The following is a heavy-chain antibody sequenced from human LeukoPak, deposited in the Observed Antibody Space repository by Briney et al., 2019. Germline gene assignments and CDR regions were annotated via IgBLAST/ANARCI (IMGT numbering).Heavy chain of an antibody. CDR1: GFSFSSYS. Sequence: GGSLRLSCAASGFSFSSYSMNWVRQAPGKGLEWVSYISGSGNAKHYTDSVKGRFTISRDNAKNALHLQMNSLRAEDTAVYFCARDYVYAFDYWGQGTLVTVSS. V-gene: IGHV3-48*01. CDR3: ARDYVYAFDY. J-gene: IGHJ4*02. CDR2: ISGSGNAK. D-gene: IGHD2/OR15-2a*01.